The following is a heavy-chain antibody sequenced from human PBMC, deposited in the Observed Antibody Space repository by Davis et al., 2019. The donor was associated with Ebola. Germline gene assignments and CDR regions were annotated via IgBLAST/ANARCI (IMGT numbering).Heavy chain of an antibody. J-gene: IGHJ6*02. D-gene: IGHD6-13*01. CDR2: IYYSGST. CDR1: GDSISTFY. CDR3: ARVDRRVSLSMDV. Sequence: MPSETLSLTCTVSGDSISTFYWSWIRQPPGKGLEWIGSIYYSGSTYYNPSLKSRVTISVDTSKNQFSLKLSSVTAADTAVYYCARVDRRVSLSMDVWGQGTTVTVSS. V-gene: IGHV4-59*12.